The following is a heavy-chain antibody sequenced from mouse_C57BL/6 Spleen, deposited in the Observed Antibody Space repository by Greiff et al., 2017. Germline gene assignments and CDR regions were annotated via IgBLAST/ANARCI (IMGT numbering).Heavy chain of an antibody. V-gene: IGHV1-81*01. D-gene: IGHD2-4*01. CDR1: GYTFTSYG. CDR3: ARLYDYDWFAY. J-gene: IGHJ3*01. CDR2: IYPRSGNT. Sequence: QVQLQQSGAELARPGASVKLSCKASGYTFTSYGISWVKQRTGQGLEWIGEIYPRSGNTYYNEKFKGKATLTADKSSSTAYMELRSLTSEDSAVYFCARLYDYDWFAYWGQGTLVTVSA.